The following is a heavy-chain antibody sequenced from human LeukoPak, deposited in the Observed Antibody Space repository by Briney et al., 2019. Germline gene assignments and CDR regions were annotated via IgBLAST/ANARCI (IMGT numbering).Heavy chain of an antibody. CDR1: GYSMSSVYY. Sequence: SETLSLTCTVSGYSMSSVYYWDWIRQPPGKGLEWIGSIYHSGSTYYNPSLKSRVTISVDTSKNQFFLRLTSVTAADTAVYYCARRDTSGWRSFDYWGRGTLVTVSS. D-gene: IGHD6-19*01. CDR2: IYHSGST. CDR3: ARRDTSGWRSFDY. J-gene: IGHJ4*02. V-gene: IGHV4-38-2*02.